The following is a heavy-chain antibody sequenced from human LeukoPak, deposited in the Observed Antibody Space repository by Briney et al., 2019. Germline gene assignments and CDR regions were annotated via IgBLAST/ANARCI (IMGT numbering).Heavy chain of an antibody. J-gene: IGHJ4*02. CDR3: VRGIAGAANDH. D-gene: IGHD6-19*01. V-gene: IGHV3-74*01. CDR2: INPDGSST. Sequence: GSPRLSCAASGFTFSSYWMHWVRQAPGKGLVWVSRINPDGSSTTYADSVKGRFTMSRDNAANMLYLQMNSLRADDTAVYYCVRGIAGAANDHWGQGTLVTVSS. CDR1: GFTFSSYW.